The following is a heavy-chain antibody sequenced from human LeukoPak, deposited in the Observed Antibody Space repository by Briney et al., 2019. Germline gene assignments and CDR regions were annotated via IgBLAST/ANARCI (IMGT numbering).Heavy chain of an antibody. CDR3: AKDLGVESQPLFAYDY. J-gene: IGHJ4*02. D-gene: IGHD2-15*01. V-gene: IGHV3-11*01. Sequence: GGSLRLSCAASGFTFSDYYMSWIRQAPGKGLEWVSYISSSGSTIYYADSVKGRFTISMDNAKNSLYLQMNGLRAEDTAVYYCAKDLGVESQPLFAYDYWGQGTLVTVSS. CDR1: GFTFSDYY. CDR2: ISSSGSTI.